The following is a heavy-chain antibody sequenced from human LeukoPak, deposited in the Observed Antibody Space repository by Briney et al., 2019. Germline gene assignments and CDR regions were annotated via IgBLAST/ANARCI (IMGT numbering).Heavy chain of an antibody. CDR2: ISSSSTYI. V-gene: IGHV3-21*01. J-gene: IGHJ4*02. Sequence: GGSLRLSCAASGSTFSSYSMNWVRQAPGKGLEWVSSISSSSTYIYYADSLKGRFTISRDNAKNSLYLQMNSLRAEDTAVYYCARGKEPVAGSLSHFDYWGQGTLVTVSS. CDR3: ARGKEPVAGSLSHFDY. D-gene: IGHD6-19*01. CDR1: GSTFSSYS.